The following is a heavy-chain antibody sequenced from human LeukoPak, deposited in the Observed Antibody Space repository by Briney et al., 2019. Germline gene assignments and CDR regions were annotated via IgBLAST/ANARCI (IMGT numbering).Heavy chain of an antibody. Sequence: GGSLRLSCAASGFTFSSYGMHWVRQAPGKGLEWVAVIWYDGSNKYYADSVKGRSTISRDASKNTVFLRMNGLRVEDTAVYHCARGPIDKVVAGTFFGHWGQGTVVTVSS. CDR3: ARGPIDKVVAGTFFGH. J-gene: IGHJ4*02. V-gene: IGHV3-33*01. D-gene: IGHD6-19*01. CDR1: GFTFSSYG. CDR2: IWYDGSNK.